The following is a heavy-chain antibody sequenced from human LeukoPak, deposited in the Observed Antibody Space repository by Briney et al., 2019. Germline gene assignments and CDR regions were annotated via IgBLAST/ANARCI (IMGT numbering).Heavy chain of an antibody. CDR3: ATEITMVRGVIITTDYFDY. J-gene: IGHJ4*02. CDR1: GYTLTELS. D-gene: IGHD3-10*01. Sequence: ASVKVSCKVSGYTLTELSMHWVRQAPGKGLEWMGGFDPEYGETIYAQKFQGRVTMTEDTSTDTAYMELSSLRSEDTAVYYCATEITMVRGVIITTDYFDYWGQGTLVTVSS. CDR2: FDPEYGET. V-gene: IGHV1-24*01.